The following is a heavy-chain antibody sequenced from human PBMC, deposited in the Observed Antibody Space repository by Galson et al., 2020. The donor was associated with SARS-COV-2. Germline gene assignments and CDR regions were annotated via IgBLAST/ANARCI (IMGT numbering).Heavy chain of an antibody. J-gene: IGHJ5*01. D-gene: IGHD2-21*01. CDR1: GGSFGSKY. CDR2: YNHSGRS. Sequence: PETLSLTCAVQGGSFGSKYWSWIRQAPGKGLEWVGEYNHSGRSNYNPSLESRLTISVETTKNEFTLQLRSVTAADTAVYYCARLRFCGGYYTFDSWGQGTLVAVSS. V-gene: IGHV4-34*01. CDR3: ARLRFCGGYYTFDS.